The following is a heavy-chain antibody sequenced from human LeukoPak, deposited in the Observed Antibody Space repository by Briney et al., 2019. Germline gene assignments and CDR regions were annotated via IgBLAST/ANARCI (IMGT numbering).Heavy chain of an antibody. Sequence: GGSLRLSCAASGFTFSSYAMSWVRHAPGKGLEWVSAHSGSGGSTYYADSVKGRFTISRDNSKNTLYLQMNSLRAEDTAVYYCVRGYGSSSWRLFVYWGEGTLVTVSS. V-gene: IGHV3-23*01. CDR2: HSGSGGST. J-gene: IGHJ4*02. CDR3: VRGYGSSSWRLFVY. CDR1: GFTFSSYA. D-gene: IGHD6-6*01.